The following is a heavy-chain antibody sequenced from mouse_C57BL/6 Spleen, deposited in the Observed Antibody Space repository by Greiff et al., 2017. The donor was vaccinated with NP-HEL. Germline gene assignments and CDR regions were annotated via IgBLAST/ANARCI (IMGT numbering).Heavy chain of an antibody. D-gene: IGHD2-14*01. CDR2: IDPETGGT. Sequence: QVHVKQSGAELVRPGASVTLSCKASGYTFTDYEMHWVKQTPVHGLEWIGAIDPETGGTAYNQKFKGKAILTADKSSSTAYMELRSLTSEDSAVYYCTRGSPYDDGLAYWGQGTLVTVSA. CDR3: TRGSPYDDGLAY. V-gene: IGHV1-15*01. J-gene: IGHJ3*01. CDR1: GYTFTDYE.